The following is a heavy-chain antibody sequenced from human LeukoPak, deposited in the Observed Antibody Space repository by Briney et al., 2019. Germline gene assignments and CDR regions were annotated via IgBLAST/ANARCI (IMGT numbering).Heavy chain of an antibody. CDR1: GGSISSSSYY. J-gene: IGHJ6*02. D-gene: IGHD2-15*01. CDR3: ATPDIYCSGGSCYSDYYYGMDV. V-gene: IGHV4-39*07. CDR2: TYYSGST. Sequence: SETLSLTCTVSGGSISSSSYYWGWIRQPPGKGLEWIGSTYYSGSTYYNPSLKSRVTISVDTSKNQFSLKLSPVTAADTAVYYCATPDIYCSGGSCYSDYYYGMDVWGQGTTVTVSS.